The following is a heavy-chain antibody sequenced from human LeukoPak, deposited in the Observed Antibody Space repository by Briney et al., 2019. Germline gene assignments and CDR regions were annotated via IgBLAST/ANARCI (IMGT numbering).Heavy chain of an antibody. D-gene: IGHD6-6*01. V-gene: IGHV3-30*02. CDR1: GFTFSSYG. J-gene: IGHJ6*03. Sequence: GGSLRLSWAASGFTFSSYGVHWVRQAPGKGLEWVAFIRYDGSNKYYADSVKGRFTISRDNSKNTLYLQMNSLISEDTAVYYCAKDPHNYSSSTLGYYYYMDVWGKGTTVTVSS. CDR2: IRYDGSNK. CDR3: AKDPHNYSSSTLGYYYYMDV.